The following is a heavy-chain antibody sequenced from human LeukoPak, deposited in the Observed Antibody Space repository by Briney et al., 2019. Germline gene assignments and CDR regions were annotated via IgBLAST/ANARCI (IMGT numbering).Heavy chain of an antibody. V-gene: IGHV4-34*01. CDR1: GGSLSGYY. D-gene: IGHD5-12*01. Sequence: SETLSLTCGVYGGSLSGYYWSWIRQPPGKGLEWIGEINRSGSTNYNPSLKSRVTMSVDTSKNQFSLNLSSVTAADTAVYYCARRMYSGDEGLDY. J-gene: IGHJ4*01. CDR3: ARRMYSGDEGLDY. CDR2: INRSGST.